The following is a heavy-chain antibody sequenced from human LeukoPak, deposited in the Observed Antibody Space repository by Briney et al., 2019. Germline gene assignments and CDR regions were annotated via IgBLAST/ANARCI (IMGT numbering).Heavy chain of an antibody. Sequence: SETLSLTCSVSGGSINDYYWSWFRQPAGKGLEWIGHIYTSGSTNYNPSLKSRVTMSVDTSKNQFSLKLSSVTAADTAVYYCARGSGQWLIYWGQGTLVTVSS. D-gene: IGHD6-19*01. V-gene: IGHV4-4*07. CDR3: ARGSGQWLIY. CDR2: IYTSGST. CDR1: GGSINDYY. J-gene: IGHJ4*02.